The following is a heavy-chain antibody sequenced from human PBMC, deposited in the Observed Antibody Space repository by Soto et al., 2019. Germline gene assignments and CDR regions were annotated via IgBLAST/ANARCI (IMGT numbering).Heavy chain of an antibody. CDR3: SRPSPSSGCYFTEYALDI. J-gene: IGHJ3*02. Sequence: GESLKISCKGSGYSFTSYWIGWVRQMPGKGLEWMGIIYPGDSDTRYSPSFQGQVTISADKSISTSYLQWSSLKASDTAMYYCSRPSPSSGCYFTEYALDIWGQGTMVTVSS. V-gene: IGHV5-51*01. CDR2: IYPGDSDT. CDR1: GYSFTSYW. D-gene: IGHD6-19*01.